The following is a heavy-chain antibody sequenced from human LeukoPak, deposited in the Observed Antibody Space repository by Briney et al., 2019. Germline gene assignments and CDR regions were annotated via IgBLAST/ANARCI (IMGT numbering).Heavy chain of an antibody. CDR1: GLTGSHNY. CDR2: ISKDGSDK. J-gene: IGHJ4*02. CDR3: ARDYWWNYDY. Sequence: GGSLRLSCAASGLTGSHNYVSWVRQAPGKGLEWVAVISKDGSDKYYPGSVRGRFTISRDNSKNTIYLQMDSLRAEDTAIYYCARDYWWNYDYWGQGTLVTVSS. D-gene: IGHD1-7*01. V-gene: IGHV3-30-3*01.